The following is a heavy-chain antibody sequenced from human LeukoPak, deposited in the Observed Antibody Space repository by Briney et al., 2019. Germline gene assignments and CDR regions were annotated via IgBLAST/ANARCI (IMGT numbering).Heavy chain of an antibody. D-gene: IGHD3-22*01. Sequence: HGESLQISCKGSGYRFTSYWIGWVRQMPGKGLEWMGIIHPGDSDTRYSPSFQGQVTISADKSISTAYLQWSSLKASDTAMYYCARQEYYYDSIGYHYPDYWGQGNLVTVSS. CDR1: GYRFTSYW. CDR3: ARQEYYYDSIGYHYPDY. CDR2: IHPGDSDT. V-gene: IGHV5-51*01. J-gene: IGHJ4*02.